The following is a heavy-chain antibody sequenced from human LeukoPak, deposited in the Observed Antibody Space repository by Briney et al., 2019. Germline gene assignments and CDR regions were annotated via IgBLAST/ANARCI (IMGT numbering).Heavy chain of an antibody. CDR1: GGSISSYY. CDR3: ARDGCSSTSCYAYYYYYMDV. D-gene: IGHD2-2*01. CDR2: IYTSGST. J-gene: IGHJ6*03. Sequence: PSETLSLTCSVSGGSISSYYWSWIRQPAGKGLEWIGRIYTSGSTNYNPSLKSRGTISVDTSKNQFSLKLSSVTAADTAVYYCARDGCSSTSCYAYYYYYMDVWGKGTTVTVSS. V-gene: IGHV4-4*07.